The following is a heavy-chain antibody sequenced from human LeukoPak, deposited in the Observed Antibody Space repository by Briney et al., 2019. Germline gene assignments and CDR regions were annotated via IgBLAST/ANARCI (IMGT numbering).Heavy chain of an antibody. Sequence: PSETQSLTCTVSGGSISSSSYYWGWIRQPPGKGLEWIGSIYYSGSTYYNPSLKSRVTISVDTSKNQFSLKLISVTAADTAVYYCARRPYGILYSSGWGAQGFDPWGQGTLVTVSS. CDR1: GGSISSSSYY. CDR3: ARRPYGILYSSGWGAQGFDP. V-gene: IGHV4-39*07. D-gene: IGHD6-19*01. CDR2: IYYSGST. J-gene: IGHJ5*02.